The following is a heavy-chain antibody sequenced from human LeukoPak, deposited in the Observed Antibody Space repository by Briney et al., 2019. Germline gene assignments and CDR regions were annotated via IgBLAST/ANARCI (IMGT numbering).Heavy chain of an antibody. CDR1: GGSVNNYY. CDR3: ARGRYCSADICSGGDAFDI. J-gene: IGHJ3*02. CDR2: IYTRGST. V-gene: IGHV4-4*07. D-gene: IGHD2-15*01. Sequence: SETLSLTCAVSGGSVNNYYWSWIRQPAGKGLEWIGRIYTRGSTNYNPSLKSRVTMSVDTSKNQFSLKLSSVTAADTAVYYCARGRYCSADICSGGDAFDIWGQGTMVSVSS.